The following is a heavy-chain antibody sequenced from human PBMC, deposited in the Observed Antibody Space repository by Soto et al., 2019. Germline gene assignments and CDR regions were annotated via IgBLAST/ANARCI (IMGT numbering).Heavy chain of an antibody. J-gene: IGHJ3*02. D-gene: IGHD6-19*01. CDR2: IYYSGST. CDR1: GGSISSYY. Sequence: SETLSLTCTVSGGSISSYYWSWIRQPPGKGLEWIGYIYYSGSTNYNPSLKSRVTISVDTSKNQFSLKLSSVTAADTAVYYCGRGSSGWKTDAFDIWGQGTMVTVSS. CDR3: GRGSSGWKTDAFDI. V-gene: IGHV4-59*08.